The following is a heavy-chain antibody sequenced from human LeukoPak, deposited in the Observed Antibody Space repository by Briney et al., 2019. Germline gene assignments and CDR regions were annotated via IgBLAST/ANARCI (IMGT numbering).Heavy chain of an antibody. J-gene: IGHJ4*02. CDR2: ISSSSSYI. Sequence: GRSLRLSCAASGFTFSSYSMNWVRQAPGKGLEWVSSISSSSSYIYYADSVKGRFTISRDNAKNSLYLQMNSLRAEDTAVYYCASSLGTGDIDYWGQGTLVTVSS. CDR3: ASSLGTGDIDY. V-gene: IGHV3-21*01. D-gene: IGHD7-27*01. CDR1: GFTFSSYS.